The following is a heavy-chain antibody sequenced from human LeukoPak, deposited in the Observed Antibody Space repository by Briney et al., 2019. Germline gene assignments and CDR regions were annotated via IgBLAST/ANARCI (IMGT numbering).Heavy chain of an antibody. CDR1: GFTFSSYW. Sequence: GSLRLSCAASGFTFSSYWMSWVRQAPGKGLEWVANIKQDGSEKYYVDSVKGQFTISRDNAKNSLYLQMNSLRAEDTAVYYCARALTPTVTSFLYYYYYYYMDVWGKGTTVTISS. CDR2: IKQDGSEK. D-gene: IGHD4-17*01. J-gene: IGHJ6*03. V-gene: IGHV3-7*01. CDR3: ARALTPTVTSFLYYYYYYYMDV.